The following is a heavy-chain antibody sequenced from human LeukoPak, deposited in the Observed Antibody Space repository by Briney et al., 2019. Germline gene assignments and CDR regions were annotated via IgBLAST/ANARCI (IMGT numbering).Heavy chain of an antibody. CDR1: GFTFSSYA. V-gene: IGHV3-64*01. CDR3: ARDHPPECQLLFDGGYFDYYYYMDV. CDR2: ISSNGGST. J-gene: IGHJ6*03. Sequence: GGSLRLSCAASGFTFSSYAMHWVRQAPGKGLEYVSAISSNGGSTYYANSVKGRFTISRDNSKNTLYLQMGSLRAEDMAVYYCARDHPPECQLLFDGGYFDYYYYMDVWGKGTTVTVSS. D-gene: IGHD2-2*01.